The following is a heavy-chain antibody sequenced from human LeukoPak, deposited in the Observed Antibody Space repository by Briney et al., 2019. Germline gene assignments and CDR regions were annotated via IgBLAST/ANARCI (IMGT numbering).Heavy chain of an antibody. CDR2: IYPGDSDT. J-gene: IGHJ4*02. CDR1: GYSFTSYW. Sequence: GASLNISCKGSGYSFTSYWIGWVREMGGKVLEWMVIIYPGDSDTRDSPTFQGQVTISADKSISTAYLQWRSLKAADTAMYYCARSERADTAMGYSFDNWGQGTLVTVPS. CDR3: ARSERADTAMGYSFDN. V-gene: IGHV5-51*01. D-gene: IGHD5-18*01.